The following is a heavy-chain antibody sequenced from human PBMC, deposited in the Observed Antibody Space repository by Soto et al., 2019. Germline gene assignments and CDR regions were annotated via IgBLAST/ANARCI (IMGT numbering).Heavy chain of an antibody. Sequence: LSLTCTVSGGSIGSSNYYWGWIRQPPGKGLEWIGSIYYSGSTSYNSSLKSRVTISVDTSKNQFSLRLSSVTAADRAVYYCASPTLGAFDIWGQGTMVTVSS. CDR3: ASPTLGAFDI. V-gene: IGHV4-39*01. J-gene: IGHJ3*02. CDR2: IYYSGST. CDR1: GGSIGSSNYY. D-gene: IGHD3-16*01.